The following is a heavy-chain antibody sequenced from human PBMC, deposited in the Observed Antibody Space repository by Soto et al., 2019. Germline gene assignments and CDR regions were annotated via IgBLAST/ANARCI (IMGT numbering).Heavy chain of an antibody. V-gene: IGHV3-23*01. CDR2: ISDSGIT. Sequence: EVQLLESGGGLVQPGGSLRLSCTASGFTFSTYAMSWVRQAPGKGLEWVSTISDSGITDYADSVKGRFTISRDSSKNTLYLEMNSLRAEDTAVYYCAKDKGGRYCSRTSCLYSFDYWGQGTLVTVSS. CDR1: GFTFSTYA. D-gene: IGHD2-2*01. CDR3: AKDKGGRYCSRTSCLYSFDY. J-gene: IGHJ4*02.